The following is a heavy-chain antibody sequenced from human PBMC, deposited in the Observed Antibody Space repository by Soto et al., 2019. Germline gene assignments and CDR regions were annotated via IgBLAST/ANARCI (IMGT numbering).Heavy chain of an antibody. D-gene: IGHD3-10*01. CDR3: VKVRGGFYTYYFDY. CDR2: ISWNSGSI. V-gene: IGHV3-9*01. Sequence: EVDLVESGGGLAQPGRSLRLSCVASGFTFDDHGMHWVRQIPGRGLEWVSGISWNSGSIGYAESVKGRFTIFRDNAKNSLYLEMNSLRQEDTALYYCVKVRGGFYTYYFDYWGQGTLVTVSS. J-gene: IGHJ4*02. CDR1: GFTFDDHG.